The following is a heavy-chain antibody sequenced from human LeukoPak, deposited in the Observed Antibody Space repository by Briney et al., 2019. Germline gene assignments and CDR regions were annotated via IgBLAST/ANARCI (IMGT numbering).Heavy chain of an antibody. CDR3: AKGYHYDSLENSSDY. D-gene: IGHD3-3*01. Sequence: GGSLRLSCAASGFTFSNYAMSWVRPAPGKGVEWVSTISGSGGSTYYADSVKGRFTISRDNSKNTLYLQMNSLRAEDTAVYYCAKGYHYDSLENSSDYWGQGTLVTVSS. CDR1: GFTFSNYA. CDR2: ISGSGGST. V-gene: IGHV3-23*01. J-gene: IGHJ4*02.